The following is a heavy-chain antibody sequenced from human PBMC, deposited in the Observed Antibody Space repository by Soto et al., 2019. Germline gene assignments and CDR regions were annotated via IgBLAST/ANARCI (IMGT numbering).Heavy chain of an antibody. CDR3: ARVGLPDDCVGDCYSANYYYYGMDV. Sequence: ASVKVSCKASGYTFTGYYMHWVRQAPGQGLEWMGWINPNSGGTNYAQKFQGWVTMTRDTSISTAYMELSRLRSDDTAVYYCARVGLPDDCVGDCYSANYYYYGMDVWVQGTTVTVSS. V-gene: IGHV1-2*04. CDR2: INPNSGGT. J-gene: IGHJ6*02. CDR1: GYTFTGYY. D-gene: IGHD2-21*02.